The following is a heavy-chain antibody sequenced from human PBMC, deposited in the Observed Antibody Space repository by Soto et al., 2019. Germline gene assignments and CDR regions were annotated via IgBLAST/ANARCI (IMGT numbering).Heavy chain of an antibody. Sequence: EVQLVESGGGLVQPGGSLRLSCAASGFTFSSYWMHWVRQAPGKGLVWVSRINSDGSSTSYADSVKGRSTISRDNAKNTLYLQMNSLRAEDTAVYYCARALAGTSGGGDAFDIWGQGTMVTVSS. CDR1: GFTFSSYW. J-gene: IGHJ3*02. D-gene: IGHD1-1*01. CDR3: ARALAGTSGGGDAFDI. V-gene: IGHV3-74*01. CDR2: INSDGSST.